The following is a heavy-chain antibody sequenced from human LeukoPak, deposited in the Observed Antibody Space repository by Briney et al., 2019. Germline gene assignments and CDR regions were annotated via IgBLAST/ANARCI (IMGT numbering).Heavy chain of an antibody. CDR3: ARDRGYGNDGRGAFDI. CDR2: MNPYNGNT. CDR1: GYTFSSYG. V-gene: IGHV1-18*01. J-gene: IGHJ3*02. D-gene: IGHD5-18*01. Sequence: GASVNISCKTSGYTFSSYGISWVRQAPGQGLEWMGWMNPYNGNTHYAQKVQGRVTMTPDTSTSTAYMELRSLRSDDTAVYYCARDRGYGNDGRGAFDIWGQGTMVTVSS.